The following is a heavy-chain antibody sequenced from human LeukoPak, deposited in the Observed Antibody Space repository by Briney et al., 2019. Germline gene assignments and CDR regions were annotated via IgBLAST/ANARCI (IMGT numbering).Heavy chain of an antibody. V-gene: IGHV3-74*01. CDR2: ISGDGSST. CDR1: GYTFSRDW. D-gene: IGHD2-8*02. CDR3: ARDSAECTGGYCYLVS. J-gene: IGHJ4*02. Sequence: PGGSLKLSCAASGYTFSRDWMHWVRQAPGKGLVWVSRISGDGSSTRYADSVKGRFTISRDNAKNTLYLQMNSLRAEDTAAYYCARDSAECTGGYCYLVSWGQGTLVTVSS.